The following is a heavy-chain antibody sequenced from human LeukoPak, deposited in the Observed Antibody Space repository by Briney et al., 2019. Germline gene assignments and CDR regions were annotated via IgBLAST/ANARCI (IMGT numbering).Heavy chain of an antibody. CDR1: GYRFTTYW. Sequence: GVALKTSFRGPGYRFTTYWIGWVRQMPGKGRGWMGIIYPGDSDTRYSPSFQGQVTMSADKSINTAYLQWSSLKASDTAMYYCARRQGCSSTSCPPDSWGQGTLVTVSS. J-gene: IGHJ4*02. D-gene: IGHD2-2*01. V-gene: IGHV5-51*01. CDR2: IYPGDSDT. CDR3: ARRQGCSSTSCPPDS.